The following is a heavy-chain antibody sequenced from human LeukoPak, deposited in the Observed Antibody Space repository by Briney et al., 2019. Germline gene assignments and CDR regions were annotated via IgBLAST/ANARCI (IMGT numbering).Heavy chain of an antibody. J-gene: IGHJ4*02. V-gene: IGHV4-34*01. D-gene: IGHD2-21*02. Sequence: PSETLSLTCAVYGGSFSVYYWSWLSQPPGKGLEWIGEINHSGSTNYNPSLKSRVTISVDTSKNQFSLKLSSVTAADTAVYYCARTQCGGDCPLYYWGQGTLVTVSS. CDR1: GGSFSVYY. CDR3: ARTQCGGDCPLYY. CDR2: INHSGST.